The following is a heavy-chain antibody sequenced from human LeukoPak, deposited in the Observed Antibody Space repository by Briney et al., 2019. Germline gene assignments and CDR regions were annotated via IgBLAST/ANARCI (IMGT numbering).Heavy chain of an antibody. CDR1: GFAFDDYA. V-gene: IGHV3-9*01. CDR2: ISWNSGSI. J-gene: IGHJ4*02. D-gene: IGHD1-20*01. CDR3: AKDILKKRITGTGRGNYFDY. Sequence: GRSLRLSCAASGFAFDDYAMHWGRHAPGKGLEWVSGISWNSGSIGYADSVKGRFTISRDNAKNSLYLQMNSLRAEDTALYYCAKDILKKRITGTGRGNYFDYWGQGTLVTVSS.